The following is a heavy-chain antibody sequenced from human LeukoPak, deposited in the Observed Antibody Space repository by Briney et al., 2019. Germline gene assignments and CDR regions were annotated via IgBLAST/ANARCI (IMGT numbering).Heavy chain of an antibody. Sequence: SETLSLTCTVSGGSISSGGYYWSWIRQHPGKGLEWIGYIYYSGSTYYNPSLKSRVTISVDTSKNQFSLKLSSVTAADTAVYYCARGSPLYYGDYVYYSDYWGQGTLVTVSS. CDR3: ARGSPLYYGDYVYYSDY. V-gene: IGHV4-31*03. CDR1: GGSISSGGYY. D-gene: IGHD4-17*01. J-gene: IGHJ4*02. CDR2: IYYSGST.